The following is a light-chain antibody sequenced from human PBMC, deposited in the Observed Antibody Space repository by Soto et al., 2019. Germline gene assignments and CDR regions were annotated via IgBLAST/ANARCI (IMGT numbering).Light chain of an antibody. J-gene: IGLJ1*01. CDR3: SSYTSSSTYV. Sequence: QSALTQPASVSGSPGQSITISCTGTRSDVGRYNYVSWYQQHPGKAPKLLIYEVTYRPSGVSNRFSGSKSGNTASLTISGLQAEDEADYYCSSYTSSSTYVFGTGTKLTVL. V-gene: IGLV2-14*01. CDR1: RSDVGRYNY. CDR2: EVT.